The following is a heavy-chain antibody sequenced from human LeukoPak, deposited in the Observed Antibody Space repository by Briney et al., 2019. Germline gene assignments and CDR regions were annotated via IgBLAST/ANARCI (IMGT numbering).Heavy chain of an antibody. CDR3: AKLDYYDTH. CDR2: ITGSSAST. Sequence: GGSLRLSCAASGFIFSSYAMSWVRQAPGKGLEWVSSITGSSASTYYADSVKGRFTISRDNSKNTLYLQMNSLRAEDTAVYFCAKLDYYDTHWGQGTLVTVSS. D-gene: IGHD3-22*01. J-gene: IGHJ4*02. CDR1: GFIFSSYA. V-gene: IGHV3-23*01.